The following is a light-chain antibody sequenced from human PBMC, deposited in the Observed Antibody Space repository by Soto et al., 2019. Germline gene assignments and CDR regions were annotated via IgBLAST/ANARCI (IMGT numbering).Light chain of an antibody. CDR1: QTVNSN. CDR2: GAS. V-gene: IGKV3-20*01. CDR3: QQYGSSPGWT. J-gene: IGKJ1*01. Sequence: EIVMTQSPATLSVSPGERATLSCRASQTVNSNLAWYQQKPGQAPRLLMFGASNRATGIPDRFSGSGSGTDFTLTISRLEPEDFAVYYCQQYGSSPGWTFGQGTKVDIK.